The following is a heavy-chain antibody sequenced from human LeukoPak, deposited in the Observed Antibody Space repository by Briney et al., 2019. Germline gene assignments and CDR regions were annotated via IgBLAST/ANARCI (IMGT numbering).Heavy chain of an antibody. CDR1: GFTVSSNY. V-gene: IGHV3-53*01. J-gene: IGHJ4*02. CDR2: IYSGGST. D-gene: IGHD6-19*01. CDR3: ARVIAVAALFDY. Sequence: GGSLRLSCAASGFTVSSNYMSWVRQAPGKVLEWVSVIYSGGSTYYADSVKGRFTISRDNSKNTLYLQMNSLRAEDTAVYYCARVIAVAALFDYWGQGTLVTVSS.